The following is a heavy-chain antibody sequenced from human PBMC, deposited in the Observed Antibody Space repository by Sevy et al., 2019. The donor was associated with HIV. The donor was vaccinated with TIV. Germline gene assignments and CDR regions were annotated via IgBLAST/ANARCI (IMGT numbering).Heavy chain of an antibody. J-gene: IGHJ6*02. D-gene: IGHD5-12*01. CDR2: IKGKMEGGAI. V-gene: IGHV3-15*01. CDR3: ITDPGYRGYDEEVINYYYYGMDV. CDR1: GFTFSSAG. Sequence: GGSLRLSFAASGFTFSSAGRSWVRQAPGKGREGVGLIKGKMEGGAIDYVAPVKGRFRISREDSKNTVYLQMNSLKTEDTAVYYCITDPGYRGYDEEVINYYYYGMDVWGQGTTVTVSS.